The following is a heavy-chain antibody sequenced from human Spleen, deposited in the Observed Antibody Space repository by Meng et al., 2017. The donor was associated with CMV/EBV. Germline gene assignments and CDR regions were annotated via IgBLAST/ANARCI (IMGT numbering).Heavy chain of an antibody. V-gene: IGHV3-9*03. J-gene: IGHJ4*02. CDR3: ARDGKDTALKCFDY. CDR1: GFSFDDYA. Sequence: GGSLRLSCAASGFSFDDYAIHWVRQAPGKGLEWVSGISWNSGSIGYADSVKGRFTISRDNAKNSLYLQMNSLRAEDMALYYCARDGKDTALKCFDYWGQGTLVTVSS. CDR2: ISWNSGSI. D-gene: IGHD5-18*01.